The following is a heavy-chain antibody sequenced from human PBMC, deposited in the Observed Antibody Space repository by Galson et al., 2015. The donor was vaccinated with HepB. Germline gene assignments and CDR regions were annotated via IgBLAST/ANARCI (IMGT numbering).Heavy chain of an antibody. CDR3: ARDLYSSGWYHYFDY. Sequence: SVKVSCKASGYTFTSYAMHWVRQAPGQRLEWMGWINAGNGNTKYSQKFQGRVTITRDTSASTAYMELSSLRSEDTAVYYCARDLYSSGWYHYFDYWGQGTLVTVSS. V-gene: IGHV1-3*01. J-gene: IGHJ4*02. CDR1: GYTFTSYA. CDR2: INAGNGNT. D-gene: IGHD6-19*01.